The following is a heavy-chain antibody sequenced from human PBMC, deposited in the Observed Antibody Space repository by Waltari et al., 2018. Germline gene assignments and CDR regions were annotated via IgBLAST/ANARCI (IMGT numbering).Heavy chain of an antibody. CDR2: IYYSGST. J-gene: IGHJ2*01. CDR3: ARVGSGWPGNWYFDL. V-gene: IGHV4-59*11. Sequence: QVQLQESGPGLVKPSETLSLTCTVSGGSISSHYWSWIRQPPGKGLEWIGYIYYSGSTNYNPPLKSRVTISVDTSKNQFSLKLSSVTAADTAVYYCARVGSGWPGNWYFDLWGRGTLVTVSS. D-gene: IGHD6-19*01. CDR1: GGSISSHY.